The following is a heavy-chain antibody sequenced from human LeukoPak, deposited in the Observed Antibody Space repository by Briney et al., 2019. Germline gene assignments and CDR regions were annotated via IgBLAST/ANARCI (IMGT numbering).Heavy chain of an antibody. CDR1: GGSISSYY. V-gene: IGHV4-4*07. CDR3: AREDVDVETTTVSFDY. CDR2: IYVSGST. D-gene: IGHD5-18*01. Sequence: SETLSLTCTVSGGSISSYYWSWIRQTAGKGLEWIGRIYVSGSTSYSPSLKSRVAMSVDTSKNQFSLKLRYVTAADTAVYYCAREDVDVETTTVSFDYWGQGTLVTVSS. J-gene: IGHJ4*02.